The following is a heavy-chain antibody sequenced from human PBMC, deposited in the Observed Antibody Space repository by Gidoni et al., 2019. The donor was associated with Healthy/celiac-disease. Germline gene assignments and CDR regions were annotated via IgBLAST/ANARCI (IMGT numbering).Heavy chain of an antibody. J-gene: IGHJ4*02. Sequence: QVQLQQWGAGLLKPSETLSLTCAVYGGSFRGYYWSWIRQTPGKGLEWIGEINHSGSTNYNPSLKSRVTISVDTSKNQFSLKLSSVTAADTAVYYCARSGYSYGRKYYFDYWGQGTLVTVSS. CDR3: ARSGYSYGRKYYFDY. CDR2: INHSGST. CDR1: GGSFRGYY. D-gene: IGHD5-18*01. V-gene: IGHV4-34*01.